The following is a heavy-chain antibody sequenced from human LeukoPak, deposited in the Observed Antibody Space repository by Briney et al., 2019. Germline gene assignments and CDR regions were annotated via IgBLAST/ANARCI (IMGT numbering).Heavy chain of an antibody. Sequence: GSSVKVSCKASGGTFNSYNISWVRQAPGQGLEWMGWMIPIFGTANSASKFQGRVTITTDESTSTAYMELSSLRSEDTAVYYCARRAEVYNWNYADAFDIWGQGTMVTVSS. CDR2: MIPIFGTA. V-gene: IGHV1-69*05. J-gene: IGHJ3*02. CDR3: ARRAEVYNWNYADAFDI. D-gene: IGHD1-7*01. CDR1: GGTFNSYN.